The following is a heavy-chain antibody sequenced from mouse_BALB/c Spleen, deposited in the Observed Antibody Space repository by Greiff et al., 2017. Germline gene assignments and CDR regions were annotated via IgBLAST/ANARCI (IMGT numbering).Heavy chain of an antibody. V-gene: IGHV14-3*02. CDR2: IDPANGNT. Sequence: EVMLVESGAELVKPGASVKLSCTASGFNIKDTYMHWVKQRPEQGLEWIGRIDPANGNTKYDPKFQGKATITADTSSNTAYLQLSSLTSEDTAVYYCARGGYDSVFAYWGQGTLVTVSA. D-gene: IGHD2-4*01. J-gene: IGHJ3*01. CDR1: GFNIKDTY. CDR3: ARGGYDSVFAY.